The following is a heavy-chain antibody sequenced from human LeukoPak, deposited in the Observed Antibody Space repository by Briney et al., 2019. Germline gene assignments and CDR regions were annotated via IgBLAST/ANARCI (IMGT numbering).Heavy chain of an antibody. J-gene: IGHJ4*02. Sequence: SETLSLTCTVSGGSISSGGYYWSWIRQPPGKGLEWIGYIYHSGSTHYNPSLKSRVTISVDRSKNQFSLKLSSVTAADTAVYYCARDKEDWGLDYFDYWGQGTLVTVSS. D-gene: IGHD7-27*01. V-gene: IGHV4-30-2*01. CDR1: GGSISSGGYY. CDR2: IYHSGST. CDR3: ARDKEDWGLDYFDY.